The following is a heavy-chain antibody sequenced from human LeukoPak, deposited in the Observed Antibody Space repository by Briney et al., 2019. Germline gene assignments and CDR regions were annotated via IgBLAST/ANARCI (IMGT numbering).Heavy chain of an antibody. J-gene: IGHJ4*02. V-gene: IGHV3-48*02. CDR1: GFTFSSYS. CDR3: VRDPDALDY. CDR2: IRRGGATK. Sequence: GGSLRLSCVASGFTFSSYSMNWVRQAPGKGLEWVSYIRRGGATKHYADFVKGRFTISRDDAKNSLYLQMTSLRDEDTAVYYCVRDPDALDYWGEGTLVTVSS.